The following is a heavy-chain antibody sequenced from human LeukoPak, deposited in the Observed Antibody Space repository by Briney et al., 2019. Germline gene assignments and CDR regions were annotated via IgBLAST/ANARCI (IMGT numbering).Heavy chain of an antibody. Sequence: SQTLFLTCTVSGGSISSGGYDWSGIRQHPGKGLEWIGYIYYSGSTYYNPSLKSRVTISVDTSKNQFSLKLSSVTAADTAVYYCARGGAYGADSDYWGQGTLVTVSS. D-gene: IGHD4-17*01. V-gene: IGHV4-31*03. CDR1: GGSISSGGYD. CDR3: ARGGAYGADSDY. CDR2: IYYSGST. J-gene: IGHJ4*02.